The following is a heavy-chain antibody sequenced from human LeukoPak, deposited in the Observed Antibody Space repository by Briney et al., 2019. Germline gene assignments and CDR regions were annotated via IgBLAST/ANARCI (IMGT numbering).Heavy chain of an antibody. D-gene: IGHD3-3*01. V-gene: IGHV4-39*07. CDR2: IYYSGST. CDR3: ARDHPQTDIDFWSGYYAPLFDY. J-gene: IGHJ4*02. CDR1: GGSISTSNYY. Sequence: PSETLSLTCTVSGGSISTSNYYWGWIRQPPGKGLEWIGSIYYSGSTYYNPSLKSRVTISVDTSKNQFSLKLSSVTAADTAVYYCARDHPQTDIDFWSGYYAPLFDYWGQGTLVTVSS.